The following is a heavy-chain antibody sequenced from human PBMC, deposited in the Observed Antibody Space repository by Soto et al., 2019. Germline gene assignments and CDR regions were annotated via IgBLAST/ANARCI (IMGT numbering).Heavy chain of an antibody. Sequence: QVQLVQSGAEVKKPGSSVKVSCKASGGTFSSYAISWVRQAPGQGLEWMGGIIPIFGTANYAQKFQGRVTITADESTRTAYMELSSLRSEDTAVYYCARDDFWSGYYSWPMDVWGQGTTVTVSS. V-gene: IGHV1-69*01. D-gene: IGHD3-3*01. CDR2: IIPIFGTA. CDR1: GGTFSSYA. CDR3: ARDDFWSGYYSWPMDV. J-gene: IGHJ6*02.